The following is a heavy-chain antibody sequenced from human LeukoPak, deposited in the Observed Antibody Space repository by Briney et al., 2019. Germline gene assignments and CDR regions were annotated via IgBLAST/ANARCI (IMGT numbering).Heavy chain of an antibody. CDR3: TKRGAYYVDY. D-gene: IGHD3-16*01. Sequence: GSLRLSCAASGFTFGTSAMSWVRQTPEKGLAWVSTITSGDGSPYYADSVKGRFTISRDNSNNMLYLQMNSLRAEDTAVYYCTKRGAYYVDYWGRGIPVTVSS. CDR2: ITSGDGSP. CDR1: GFTFGTSA. V-gene: IGHV3-23*01. J-gene: IGHJ4*02.